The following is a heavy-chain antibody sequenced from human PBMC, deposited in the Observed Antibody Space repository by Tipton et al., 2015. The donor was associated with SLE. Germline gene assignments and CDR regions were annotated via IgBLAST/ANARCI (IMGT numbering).Heavy chain of an antibody. CDR1: GDSISNNNYY. Sequence: LRLSCTVSGDSISNNNYYWGWIRQPPGKGLEWIGNINYSGSTYYYPSLKSRITISVDTSKNQFSLEVRSVTAADTAVYYCVRLRSKVLIDYWGQGTTVTVSS. V-gene: IGHV4-39*07. D-gene: IGHD2-8*01. J-gene: IGHJ4*03. CDR3: VRLRSKVLIDY. CDR2: INYSGST.